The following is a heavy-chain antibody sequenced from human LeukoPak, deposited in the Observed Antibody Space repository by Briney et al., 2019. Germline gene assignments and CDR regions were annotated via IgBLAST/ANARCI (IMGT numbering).Heavy chain of an antibody. CDR2: MNPNSGNT. V-gene: IGHV1-8*03. CDR1: GYTFTSYD. Sequence: GASVKVSCKASGYTFTSYDINWVRQATGQGLEWMGWMNPNSGNTGYAQKFQGRVTITRNTSISTAYMELSSLRSEDTAVYYCARVVIGVTPYYYYYYMDVRGKGTTVTVSS. CDR3: ARVVIGVTPYYYYYYMDV. J-gene: IGHJ6*03. D-gene: IGHD4-23*01.